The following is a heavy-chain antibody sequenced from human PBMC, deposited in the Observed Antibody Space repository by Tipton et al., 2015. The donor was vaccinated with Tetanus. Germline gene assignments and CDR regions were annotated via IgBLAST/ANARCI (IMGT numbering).Heavy chain of an antibody. CDR1: GGSVSSGSYY. J-gene: IGHJ4*02. Sequence: TLSLTCTVFGGSVSSGSYYWAWIRQPPGKGLEYIGYTLYGGSTHYNPSVRSRLTLSLRRSKNQVSLKLSSVPAADTAVYYCVRGRGLGAYSFGFEYWGQGALVTVS. CDR3: VRGRGLGAYSFGFEY. CDR2: TLYGGST. V-gene: IGHV4-61*01. D-gene: IGHD5-12*01.